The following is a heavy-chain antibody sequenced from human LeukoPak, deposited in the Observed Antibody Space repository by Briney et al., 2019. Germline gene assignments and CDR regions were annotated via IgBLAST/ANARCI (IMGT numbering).Heavy chain of an antibody. V-gene: IGHV1-69*01. CDR2: NIPIFGTA. J-gene: IGHJ6*04. Sequence: ASVKVSCKASGGTFSSYAISWVRQAPGQGLEWMGGNIPIFGTANYAQKFQGRVTITADESTSTAYMELSSLRSEDTAVYYCASGGYDILTGPRYYYYGMDVWGKGTTVTVSS. D-gene: IGHD3-9*01. CDR1: GGTFSSYA. CDR3: ASGGYDILTGPRYYYYGMDV.